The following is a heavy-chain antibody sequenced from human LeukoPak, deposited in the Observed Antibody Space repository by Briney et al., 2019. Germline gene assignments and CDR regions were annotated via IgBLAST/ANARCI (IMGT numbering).Heavy chain of an antibody. D-gene: IGHD2-2*01. V-gene: IGHV1-8*01. Sequence: ASVKLSCKASGYTFTSYDINWVRQATGQGLEWIGCMNGNGGNTGYAESLKGRVTMSRDNSISTPYMELSSVRSEDTAVYYCAIGLYRSITCWYLLSMVLWGQATTVSVSS. J-gene: IGHJ6*02. CDR1: GYTFTSYD. CDR3: AIGLYRSITCWYLLSMVL. CDR2: MNGNGGNT.